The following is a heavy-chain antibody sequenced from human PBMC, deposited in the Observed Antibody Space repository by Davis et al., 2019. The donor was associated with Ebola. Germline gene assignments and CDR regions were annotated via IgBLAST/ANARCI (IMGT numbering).Heavy chain of an antibody. CDR1: GGSISSGDYY. CDR3: ARIKRAQGIAAAPAPFDP. D-gene: IGHD6-13*01. V-gene: IGHV2-70*11. CDR2: IDWDDDK. Sequence: TLSLTCTVSGGSISSGDYYWSWIRQPPGKALEWLARIDWDDDKYYSTSLKTRLTISKDTSKNQVVLTMTNMDPVDTATYYCARIKRAQGIAAAPAPFDPWGQGTLVTVSS. J-gene: IGHJ5*02.